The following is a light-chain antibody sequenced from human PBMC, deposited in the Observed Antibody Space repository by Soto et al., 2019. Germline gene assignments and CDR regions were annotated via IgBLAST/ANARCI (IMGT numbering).Light chain of an antibody. CDR3: QTWVAGIHVV. CDR1: SGHSSYA. Sequence: QPVLTQSPSASASLGASVKLTCTLSSGHSSYAIAWHQQQPEKGPRYLMKVNGDGSHIKGDGIPDRFSGSSSGAERYLTISSLQPEDETDYYCQTWVAGIHVVFGGGTKLTVL. CDR2: VNGDGSH. J-gene: IGLJ2*01. V-gene: IGLV4-69*01.